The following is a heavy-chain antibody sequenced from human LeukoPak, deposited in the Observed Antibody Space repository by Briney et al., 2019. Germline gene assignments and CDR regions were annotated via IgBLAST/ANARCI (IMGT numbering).Heavy chain of an antibody. V-gene: IGHV1-18*01. Sequence: ASVKVSCKASGYTVSNYGFSWVRQAPGQGLEWMGWINGYNGNTSYAHKFKGRVTMTTDTSTSTAYMELRSLRSDDTAVYYCARGDRIAAGGDWFDPWGQGTLVTVSS. D-gene: IGHD6-13*01. CDR1: GYTVSNYG. CDR3: ARGDRIAAGGDWFDP. CDR2: INGYNGNT. J-gene: IGHJ5*02.